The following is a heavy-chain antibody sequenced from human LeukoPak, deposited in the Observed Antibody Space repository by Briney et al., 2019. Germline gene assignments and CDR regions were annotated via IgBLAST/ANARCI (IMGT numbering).Heavy chain of an antibody. Sequence: GGSLRLSCAASGFTFSSYAMSWVRQAPGKGLEWVSAISGSGGSTYYADSVKGRFTISRDNSKNTLYLQMNSLRAEDTAVYYCAKDSRPEGDKPLGDMDVWGQGTTVTVSS. V-gene: IGHV3-23*01. CDR1: GFTFSSYA. D-gene: IGHD3-16*01. CDR3: AKDSRPEGDKPLGDMDV. CDR2: ISGSGGST. J-gene: IGHJ6*02.